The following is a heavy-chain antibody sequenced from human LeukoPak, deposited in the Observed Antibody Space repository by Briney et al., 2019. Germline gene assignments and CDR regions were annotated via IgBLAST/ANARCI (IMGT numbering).Heavy chain of an antibody. Sequence: SETLSLTCTVSGGSISSSSYFWGWIRQPPGKGLEWIGSIYYSGSTYYNPSLKSRVTISVDTSKNQFSLKLSSVTAADTAVYYCARDTFPPRAFDIWGQGTMVTVSS. CDR1: GGSISSSSYF. D-gene: IGHD2/OR15-2a*01. J-gene: IGHJ3*02. CDR3: ARDTFPPRAFDI. CDR2: IYYSGST. V-gene: IGHV4-39*07.